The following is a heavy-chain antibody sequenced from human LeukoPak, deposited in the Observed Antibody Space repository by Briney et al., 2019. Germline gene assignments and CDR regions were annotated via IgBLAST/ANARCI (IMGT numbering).Heavy chain of an antibody. CDR1: GFTFDDYG. Sequence: GGSLRLSCAASGFTFDDYGMSWVRQAPGKGLEWVSDINWNGGSTGYADSVKGRFTISRDNAKNSLYLQMNSLRAEDTAVYYCAELGITMIGGVWGKGTTVTISS. CDR3: AELGITMIGGV. J-gene: IGHJ6*04. CDR2: INWNGGST. V-gene: IGHV3-20*04. D-gene: IGHD3-10*02.